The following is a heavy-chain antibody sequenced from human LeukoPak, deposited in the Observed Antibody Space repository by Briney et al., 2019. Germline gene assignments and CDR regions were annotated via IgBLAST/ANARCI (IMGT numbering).Heavy chain of an antibody. Sequence: SETLSLTCTVSGGSISGYYWSWIRQPPGKSLEWIGYIYYHRGSTKYNPSLKSRVTISLDTSKNQFSLKLSSVTAADTAVYYCARLKGSGKWFDPWGQGTLVTVSS. CDR2: IYYHRGST. CDR3: ARLKGSGKWFDP. D-gene: IGHD3-10*01. V-gene: IGHV4-59*01. CDR1: GGSISGYY. J-gene: IGHJ5*02.